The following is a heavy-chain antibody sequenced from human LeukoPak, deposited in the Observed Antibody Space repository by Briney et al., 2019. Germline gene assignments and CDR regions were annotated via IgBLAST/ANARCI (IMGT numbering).Heavy chain of an antibody. Sequence: GESLKISCKGSGYSFTSYWIGWVRQMPGKGLEWMGIIYPGDSDTRYSPSFQGQVTISADKSISTAYLQWSSLKASGTAMYYCARTGAYYYYYMDVWGKGTTVTISS. J-gene: IGHJ6*03. V-gene: IGHV5-51*01. CDR2: IYPGDSDT. CDR3: ARTGAYYYYYMDV. CDR1: GYSFTSYW.